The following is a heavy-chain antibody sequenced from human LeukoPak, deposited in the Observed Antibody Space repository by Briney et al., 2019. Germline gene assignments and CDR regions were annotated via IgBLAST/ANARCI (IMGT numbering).Heavy chain of an antibody. CDR1: GGSMSSGGYY. D-gene: IGHD1-26*01. Sequence: PSGTLSLTCSVSGGSMSSGGYYWSWIRQHPGKGLEWIGDIYYGGNTYYNPPLKSQVSISVNTSKNKFSLKLSCVTAADTAVYYCARDRSASSRFDYWGHGTLVTASS. CDR3: ARDRSASSRFDY. V-gene: IGHV4-31*01. CDR2: IYYGGNT. J-gene: IGHJ4*01.